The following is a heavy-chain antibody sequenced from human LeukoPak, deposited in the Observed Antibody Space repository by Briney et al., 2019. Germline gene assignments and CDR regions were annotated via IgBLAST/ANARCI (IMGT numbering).Heavy chain of an antibody. CDR1: GGSISSYY. Sequence: PSETLSPTCTVSGGSISSYYWSWIRQPPGKGLEWIGYIYYSGSTNYNPSLKSRVAISVDTSKNQFSLKLSSVTAADTAVYYCARGSGSYPYYFDYWGQGTLVTVSS. V-gene: IGHV4-59*01. J-gene: IGHJ4*02. CDR2: IYYSGST. D-gene: IGHD1-26*01. CDR3: ARGSGSYPYYFDY.